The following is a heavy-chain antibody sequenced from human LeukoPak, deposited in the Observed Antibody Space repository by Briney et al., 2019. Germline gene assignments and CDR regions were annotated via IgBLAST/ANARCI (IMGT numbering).Heavy chain of an antibody. CDR2: INPNSGGT. J-gene: IGHJ5*02. Sequence: GASVKVSCKASGYTFTGYYMHWVRQAPGQGLEWMGWINPNSGGTNYAQKFQGRVTMTRDTSISTAYMELSRLRSDDTAVYYCARDPPGVVPAAMFWFDPWGQGTLVTVSS. CDR3: ARDPPGVVPAAMFWFDP. CDR1: GYTFTGYY. D-gene: IGHD2-2*01. V-gene: IGHV1-2*02.